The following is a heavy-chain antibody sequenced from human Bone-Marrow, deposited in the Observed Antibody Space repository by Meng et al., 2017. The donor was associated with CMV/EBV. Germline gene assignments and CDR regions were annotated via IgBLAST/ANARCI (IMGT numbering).Heavy chain of an antibody. J-gene: IGHJ4*02. CDR3: ARDCYSSSSLFDY. Sequence: GRSLKISCAASGFTFSSYSMNWVRQAPGKGLEWVSSISSSSSYIYYADSVKGRFTISRDNAKNSLYLQMNSLRAEDTAVYYCARDCYSSSSLFDYWGQGTLVTVSS. V-gene: IGHV3-21*01. CDR1: GFTFSSYS. CDR2: ISSSSSYI. D-gene: IGHD6-6*01.